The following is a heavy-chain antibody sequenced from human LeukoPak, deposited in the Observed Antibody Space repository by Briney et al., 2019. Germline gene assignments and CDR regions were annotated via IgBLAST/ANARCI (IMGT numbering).Heavy chain of an antibody. D-gene: IGHD4-17*01. Sequence: GRSLRLSCSASGFTLSSYAMHWVRQAPGKELDWVAWISYVESNKYQADSAKGRFTICRDNFKNTLYLEMNSLRPEDTALDDCARGAHRRDDYGNFFDYWGQGTLVIVSP. CDR2: ISYVESNK. CDR1: GFTLSSYA. J-gene: IGHJ4*02. CDR3: ARGAHRRDDYGNFFDY. V-gene: IGHV3-30*04.